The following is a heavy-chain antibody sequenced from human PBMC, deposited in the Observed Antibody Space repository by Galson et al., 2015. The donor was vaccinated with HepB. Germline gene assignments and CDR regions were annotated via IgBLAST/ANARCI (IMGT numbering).Heavy chain of an antibody. Sequence: SLRLSCAASGFTFSSYAMHWVRQAPGKGLEWVAVIWDDGRNKYYADSVKGRFTISRDNSKNTLFLQMNSLAAEDTAVYYCARNGVFAVCRNGVCYGQPPDYWGQGTLVTVSS. CDR3: ARNGVFAVCRNGVCYGQPPDY. CDR2: IWDDGRNK. V-gene: IGHV3-33*01. D-gene: IGHD2-8*01. J-gene: IGHJ4*02. CDR1: GFTFSSYA.